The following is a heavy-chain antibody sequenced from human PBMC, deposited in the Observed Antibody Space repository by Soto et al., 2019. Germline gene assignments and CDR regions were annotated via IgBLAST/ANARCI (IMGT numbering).Heavy chain of an antibody. D-gene: IGHD6-19*01. Sequence: VSLRLSCAASGFTFSNAWMNWVRQAPGKGLEWVGRIKSKTDGGTTDYAAPVKGRFTISRDDSKNTLYLQMNSLKTEDTAVYYCTTAATIRIAVAGADYWGQGTLVTVSS. J-gene: IGHJ4*02. CDR1: GFTFSNAW. CDR3: TTAATIRIAVAGADY. CDR2: IKSKTDGGTT. V-gene: IGHV3-15*07.